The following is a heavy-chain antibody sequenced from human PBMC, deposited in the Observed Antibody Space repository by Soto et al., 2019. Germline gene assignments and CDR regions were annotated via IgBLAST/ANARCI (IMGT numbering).Heavy chain of an antibody. CDR2: ISFDGSDE. V-gene: IGHV3-30*18. CDR1: GFAFNKYG. CDR3: AKGYEISPQIASGWYPNYYYGMDV. Sequence: QVQLVESGGGVVQPGRSLRLSCAASGFAFNKYGVHWVRQAPGEGLEWVSLISFDGSDEWYADSVKGRFTSSRDNSKNTLYLQMNSLRPEDTAVYYCAKGYEISPQIASGWYPNYYYGMDVWGQGTTVTVSS. J-gene: IGHJ6*02. D-gene: IGHD6-19*01.